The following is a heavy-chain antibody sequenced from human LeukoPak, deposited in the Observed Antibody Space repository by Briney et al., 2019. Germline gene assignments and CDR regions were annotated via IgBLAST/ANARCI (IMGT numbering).Heavy chain of an antibody. V-gene: IGHV4-4*09. CDR1: GGSIRPYY. J-gene: IGHJ5*02. D-gene: IGHD2/OR15-2a*01. CDR3: ARGGFWSSTYYFEVDP. CDR2: IFTTGST. Sequence: LETLSLTCTVSGGSIRPYYWSWIRQPPGKGLKWSGCIFTTGSTNYNPSLKSRVTISVDTSTKQLSLKLSSVTAADTAVYYCARGGFWSSTYYFEVDPWGQGTLVTVSS.